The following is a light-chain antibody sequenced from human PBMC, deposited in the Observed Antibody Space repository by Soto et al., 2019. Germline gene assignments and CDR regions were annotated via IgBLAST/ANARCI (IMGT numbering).Light chain of an antibody. CDR2: KAS. V-gene: IGKV1-5*03. CDR3: QQYNSYSRT. J-gene: IGKJ1*01. Sequence: DIQMTQSPSTLSASVGDRVTITCRASQSISRLLAWYQQKPGKAPKLLIYKASSLESGVPSRFSGGGSGTEFTLTISSLQPDDFATYYCQQYNSYSRTFGQGTKVDI. CDR1: QSISRL.